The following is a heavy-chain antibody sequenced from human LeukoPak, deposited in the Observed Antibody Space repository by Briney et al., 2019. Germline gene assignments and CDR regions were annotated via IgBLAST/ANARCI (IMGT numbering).Heavy chain of an antibody. CDR1: GFTFSSYW. V-gene: IGHV3-7*02. CDR3: ATGWGIAAANFDY. J-gene: IGHJ4*02. D-gene: IGHD6-13*01. CDR2: IKQDGSEK. Sequence: GGSLRLSCAASGFTFSSYWMSWVRQAPGKGLEWGANIKQDGSEKYYVESVKGRFTISRDNAKNSLYLQMNSLRAEDTAVYYCATGWGIAAANFDYWGQGTLVTVSS.